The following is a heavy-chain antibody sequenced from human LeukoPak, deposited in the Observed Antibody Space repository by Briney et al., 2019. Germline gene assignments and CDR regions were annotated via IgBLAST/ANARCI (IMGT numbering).Heavy chain of an antibody. J-gene: IGHJ4*02. CDR3: TRHEEYSSSSDY. Sequence: GGSLRLSCAASGSTFSGSAMHWVRQASGKGLEWVGRIRSKANSYATAYAASVKGRFTISRDDSKNTAYLQMNSLKTEDTAVYYCTRHEEYSSSSDYWGQGTLVTVSS. CDR1: GSTFSGSA. D-gene: IGHD6-6*01. V-gene: IGHV3-73*01. CDR2: IRSKANSYAT.